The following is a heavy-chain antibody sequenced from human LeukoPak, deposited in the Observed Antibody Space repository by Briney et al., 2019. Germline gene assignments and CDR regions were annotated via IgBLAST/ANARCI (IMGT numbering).Heavy chain of an antibody. Sequence: SETLSLTCTVSGVSINNPNYCWSWIRQPPGKGLEWIGYIYHSGSTYYNPSLKSRVTISVDRSKNQFSLKLSSVTAADTAVYYCARGDGESYWYFDLWGRGTLVTVSS. J-gene: IGHJ2*01. CDR1: GVSINNPNYC. V-gene: IGHV4-30-2*01. CDR3: ARGDGESYWYFDL. CDR2: IYHSGST. D-gene: IGHD2-21*01.